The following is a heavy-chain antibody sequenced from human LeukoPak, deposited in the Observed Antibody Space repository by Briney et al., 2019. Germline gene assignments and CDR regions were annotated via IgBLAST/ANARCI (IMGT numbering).Heavy chain of an antibody. CDR1: GGSISSGDYY. V-gene: IGHV4-30-4*08. J-gene: IGHJ4*02. D-gene: IGHD3-10*01. Sequence: SQTLSLTCTVSGGSISSGDYYWSWIRQPPGKGLEWIGYIYYSGSTYYNPSPKSRVTISVDTSKNQFSLKLSSVTAADTAVYYWARGRLWFDRRFDYWGQGTLVTVSS. CDR2: IYYSGST. CDR3: ARGRLWFDRRFDY.